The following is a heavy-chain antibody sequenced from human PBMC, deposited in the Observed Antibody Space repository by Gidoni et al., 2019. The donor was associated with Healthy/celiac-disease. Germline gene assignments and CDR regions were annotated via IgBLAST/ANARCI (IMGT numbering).Heavy chain of an antibody. CDR3: ARPPPYYGGNEYFQH. Sequence: EVQLVESGGGLVQPGGSLRLSCAASGFPFSSYWMHWVRQAPGKGLVWVSRINSDGSSTSYADSVKGRFTISRDNAKNTLYLQMNSLRAEDTAVYYCARPPPYYGGNEYFQHWGQGTLVTVSS. CDR2: INSDGSST. D-gene: IGHD4-17*01. V-gene: IGHV3-74*01. CDR1: GFPFSSYW. J-gene: IGHJ1*01.